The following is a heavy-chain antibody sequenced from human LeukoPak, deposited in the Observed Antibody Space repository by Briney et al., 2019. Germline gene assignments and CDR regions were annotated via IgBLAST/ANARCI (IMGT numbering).Heavy chain of an antibody. CDR2: IYYSGST. D-gene: IGHD1-7*01. CDR3: ARGAKQLELRGWFDP. J-gene: IGHJ5*02. CDR1: GGSISSYC. Sequence: SETLSLTCTVSGGSISSYCWSWIRQPPGKGLEWIGYIYYSGSTNYNPSLTSRVTISVDTSKNQFSLKLSSVTAADTAVYYCARGAKQLELRGWFDPWGQGTLVTVSS. V-gene: IGHV4-59*01.